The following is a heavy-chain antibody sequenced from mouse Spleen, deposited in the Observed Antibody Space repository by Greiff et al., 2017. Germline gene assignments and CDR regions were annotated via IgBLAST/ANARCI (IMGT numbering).Heavy chain of an antibody. CDR3: ARSDYGNYEAMDY. V-gene: IGHV2-6*02. J-gene: IGHJ4*01. CDR2: IWSDGST. CDR1: GFSLTSYG. D-gene: IGHD2-1*01. Sequence: VKLMESGPGLVAPSQSLSITCTVSGFSLTSYGVHWVRQPPGKGLEWLVVIWSDGSTTYNSALKSRLSISKDNSKSQVFLKMNSLQTDDTAMYYCARSDYGNYEAMDYWGQGTSVTVSS.